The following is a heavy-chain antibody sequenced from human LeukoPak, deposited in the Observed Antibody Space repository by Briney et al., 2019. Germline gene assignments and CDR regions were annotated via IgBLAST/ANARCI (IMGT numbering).Heavy chain of an antibody. CDR2: INKDSSER. Sequence: TGESPRLSCVGSGITNYWMTWVRQAPGKGLESVANINKDSSERYYLDSVKGRFTISRDNTKSSLFLQMSSLRVEDTGIYYCATDLNWVAYWGQGARVTVSS. CDR3: ATDLNWVAY. D-gene: IGHD3-16*01. V-gene: IGHV3-7*01. J-gene: IGHJ4*02. CDR1: GITNYW.